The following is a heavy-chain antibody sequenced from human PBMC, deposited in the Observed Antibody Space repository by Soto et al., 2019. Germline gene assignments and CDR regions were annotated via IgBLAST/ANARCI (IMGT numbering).Heavy chain of an antibody. D-gene: IGHD3-10*01. Sequence: QVQLVQSGAEVKKPGSSVNVSCKASGGTFSSYAISWVRQAPGPGLEWMGGIIPTFGTANYAQKFKGRVTITAAKSTSTAYLELSSVRSEDTAVYYCASETYYYGSGSYYNGLHWFERGGQGTLVAVSA. CDR2: IIPTFGTA. CDR1: GGTFSSYA. J-gene: IGHJ5*02. CDR3: ASETYYYGSGSYYNGLHWFER. V-gene: IGHV1-69*06.